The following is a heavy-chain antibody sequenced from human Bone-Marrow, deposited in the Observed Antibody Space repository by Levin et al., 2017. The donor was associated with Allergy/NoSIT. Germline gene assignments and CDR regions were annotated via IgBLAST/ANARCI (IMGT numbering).Heavy chain of an antibody. V-gene: IGHV3-11*01. CDR3: ARDTAMVTYYYGMDV. CDR2: ITSSGSTI. Sequence: GGSLRLSCAASGFTFSDYHMSWIRQAPGKGLEWVSYITSSGSTIYYADSVKGRFTISRDDAKNSLYLQMNSLRAEDTALYYCARDTAMVTYYYGMDVWGQGTTVTVSS. J-gene: IGHJ6*02. D-gene: IGHD5-18*01. CDR1: GFTFSDYH.